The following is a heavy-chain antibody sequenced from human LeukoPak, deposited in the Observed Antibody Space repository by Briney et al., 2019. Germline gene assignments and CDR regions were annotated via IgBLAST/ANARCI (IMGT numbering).Heavy chain of an antibody. CDR3: ARVAGIDGSADAFDI. Sequence: PGGSLRLSCAASGFTFSSYAMHWVRQAPGKGLEWVAVISYDGNNKYYADSVKGRFTISRDNSKNTLYLQMNSLRAEDTAVYYCARVAGIDGSADAFDIWGQGTMVTVSS. CDR1: GFTFSSYA. J-gene: IGHJ3*02. V-gene: IGHV3-30-3*01. D-gene: IGHD3-10*01. CDR2: ISYDGNNK.